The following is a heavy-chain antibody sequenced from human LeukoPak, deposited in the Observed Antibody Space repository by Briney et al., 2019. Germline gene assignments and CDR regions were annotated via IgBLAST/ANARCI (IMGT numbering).Heavy chain of an antibody. CDR1: GDSISSYY. D-gene: IGHD2-15*01. V-gene: IGHV4-59*01. CDR3: AREEDCSGGICYLGNAFDI. J-gene: IGHJ3*02. Sequence: SETLSLTCTVSGDSISSYYWSWVRQPPGKGLEWIGYIYNSETTNDNPSLESRVTISEDTSKNQFSLMLTSVTAADAAVYYCAREEDCSGGICYLGNAFDIWGQGTMVTVSS. CDR2: IYNSETT.